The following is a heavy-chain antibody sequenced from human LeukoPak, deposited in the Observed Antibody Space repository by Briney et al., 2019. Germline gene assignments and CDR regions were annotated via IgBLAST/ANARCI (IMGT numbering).Heavy chain of an antibody. CDR2: IYYSGST. CDR1: GGSISSYY. CDR3: ARGAGSHEYYFDY. D-gene: IGHD3-10*01. J-gene: IGHJ4*02. Sequence: PSETLSLTCTVSGGSISSYYWSWIRQSPGKGLEWIGYIYYSGSTNCNPSLKSRVTISVDTSKNQFSLKLSSVTAADTAVYYCARGAGSHEYYFDYWGQGTLVTVSS. V-gene: IGHV4-59*01.